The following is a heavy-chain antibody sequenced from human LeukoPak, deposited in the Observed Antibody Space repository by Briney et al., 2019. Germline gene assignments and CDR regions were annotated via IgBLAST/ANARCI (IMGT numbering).Heavy chain of an antibody. V-gene: IGHV3-9*01. J-gene: IGHJ4*02. CDR1: GFTFDDYA. Sequence: AGGSLRLSCAASGFTFDDYAMHWVRQAPGKGLEWVSGISWNSGSIGYADSVKGRFTISRDNAKNSLYLQMNSLRAEDTALYYCAKDIGVVVAATFDYWGQGTLVTVSS. D-gene: IGHD2-15*01. CDR2: ISWNSGSI. CDR3: AKDIGVVVAATFDY.